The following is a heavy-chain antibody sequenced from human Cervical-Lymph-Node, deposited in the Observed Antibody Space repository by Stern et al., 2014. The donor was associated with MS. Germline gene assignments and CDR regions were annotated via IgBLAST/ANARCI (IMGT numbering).Heavy chain of an antibody. CDR2: IITMFGAA. Sequence: QVKLVQSGAEVKKPGSSVRVSCKASGGTFSSFAISWVRQAPGPGLEWMGGIITMFGAANYAQQFQGRVTINADASTRTAYLELNSLTSDDTAVYYCASSVGELTPETVWGQGTTVTVFS. J-gene: IGHJ6*02. D-gene: IGHD3-10*01. CDR1: GGTFSSFA. CDR3: ASSVGELTPETV. V-gene: IGHV1-69*01.